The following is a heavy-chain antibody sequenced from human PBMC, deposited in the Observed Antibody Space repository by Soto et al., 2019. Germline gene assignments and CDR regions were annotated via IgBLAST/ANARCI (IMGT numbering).Heavy chain of an antibody. CDR1: GFTFSSYW. CDR2: INSDGSST. Sequence: EVQLVESGGGLVQPGGSLRLSCAASGFTFSSYWMHWVRQAPGKGLVWVSRINSDGSSTSYADSVKGRFTISRDNAKNTLDLQMNSLRAEDTAVYYCARVENSSTRGYYYYMDVWGKGTTVTVSS. V-gene: IGHV3-74*01. CDR3: ARVENSSTRGYYYYMDV. D-gene: IGHD6-13*01. J-gene: IGHJ6*03.